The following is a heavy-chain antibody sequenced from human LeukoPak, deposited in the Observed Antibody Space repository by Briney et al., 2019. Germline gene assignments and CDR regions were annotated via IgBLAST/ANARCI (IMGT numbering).Heavy chain of an antibody. CDR1: GGTFSSYA. D-gene: IGHD1-26*01. CDR3: ASSNPELLQPFDY. V-gene: IGHV1-69*13. CDR2: IIPIFGTA. Sequence: ASVKVSCKASGGTFSSYAISWVRQAPGQGLEWMGGIIPIFGTANYAQKLQGRVTITADESTSTAYMELSSLRSEDTAVYYCASSNPELLQPFDYWGQGTLVTVSS. J-gene: IGHJ4*02.